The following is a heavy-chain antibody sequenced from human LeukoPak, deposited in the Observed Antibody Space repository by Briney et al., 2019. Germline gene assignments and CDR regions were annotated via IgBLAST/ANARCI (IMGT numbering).Heavy chain of an antibody. J-gene: IGHJ4*02. CDR1: GGTFTNYA. D-gene: IGHD3-16*02. Sequence: ASVKVSCKASGGTFTNYAMNWVRQAPGQGLEWMGWINPNTGNPTYAQGFTGRFVFSLDTSVSTTYPQISSLKAEDTAVYYCARAYQRLGDLSLPDFWGQGTLVTVSS. CDR2: INPNTGNP. V-gene: IGHV7-4-1*02. CDR3: ARAYQRLGDLSLPDF.